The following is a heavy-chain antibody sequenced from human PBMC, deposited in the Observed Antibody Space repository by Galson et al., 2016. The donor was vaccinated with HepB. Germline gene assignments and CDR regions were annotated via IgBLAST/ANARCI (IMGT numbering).Heavy chain of an antibody. CDR1: GVFMSSSNW. V-gene: IGHV4-4*02. CDR2: ISDSGGT. Sequence: SETLSLTCAVSGVFMSSSNWWSWVRRPPGKGLEWIAEISDSGGTNHNPSLKSRVTISIDKSKNQFSLRLDSVTAADTGVYYCATGIVVAGKMYYYYMDVWGKGTTVTVSS. J-gene: IGHJ6*03. D-gene: IGHD6-19*01. CDR3: ATGIVVAGKMYYYYMDV.